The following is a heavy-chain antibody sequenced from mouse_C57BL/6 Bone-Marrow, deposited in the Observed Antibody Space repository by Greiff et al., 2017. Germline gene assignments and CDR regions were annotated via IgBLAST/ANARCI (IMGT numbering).Heavy chain of an antibody. CDR3: TRETTVVAGDY. CDR1: GYTFTDYE. CDR2: IDPETGGT. V-gene: IGHV1-15*01. J-gene: IGHJ2*01. D-gene: IGHD1-1*01. Sequence: VQLQQSGAELVRPGASVTLSCKASGYTFTDYEMHWVKQTPVHGLEWIGAIDPETGGTAYNQKFKGKAILTADKSSSTAYMELRSLTYEDSAVYYCTRETTVVAGDYWGKGTTLTVAS.